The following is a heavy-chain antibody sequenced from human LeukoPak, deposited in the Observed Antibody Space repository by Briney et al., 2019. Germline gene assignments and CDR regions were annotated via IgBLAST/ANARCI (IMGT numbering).Heavy chain of an antibody. CDR3: ASLKIRRIGNAFDI. CDR1: GFNFGNYW. Sequence: GGSLRLSCAASGFNFGNYWMHWVRQAPGKGLVWVSRINSDGINTSYADSVKGRFTISRDNAKNTLNLQMNSLRPEDAALYYCASLKIRRIGNAFDIWGQGTMVTVSS. D-gene: IGHD1-1*01. CDR2: INSDGINT. J-gene: IGHJ3*02. V-gene: IGHV3-74*01.